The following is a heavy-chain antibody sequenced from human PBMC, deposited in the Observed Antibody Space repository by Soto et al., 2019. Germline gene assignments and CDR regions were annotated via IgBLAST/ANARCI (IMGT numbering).Heavy chain of an antibody. CDR1: GFTFSSYA. V-gene: IGHV3-30-3*01. J-gene: IGHJ4*02. CDR2: ISSDGSNK. CDR3: ARSYGYHHSFDY. D-gene: IGHD5-18*01. Sequence: QVQLVESGGGVVQPGRSLRLSCAASGFTFSSYAMHGVRQAPGKGLEWVAVISSDGSNKYYADSVKGRFTISRDNSKNTLYLQMNSLRAEDTAVDYCARSYGYHHSFDYWGQGTLVTVSS.